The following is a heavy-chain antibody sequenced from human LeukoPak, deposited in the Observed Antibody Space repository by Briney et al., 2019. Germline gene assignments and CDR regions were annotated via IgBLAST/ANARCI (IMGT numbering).Heavy chain of an antibody. V-gene: IGHV3-48*01. J-gene: IGHJ6*03. Sequence: PGGSLRLSCAASGFTFNSYSMNWVRQAPGKGLEWVSYISSSSNTIYYADSVKGRFTISRDNSKNTLYLQMNSLRAEDTAVYYCAKSPSSYYYYYMDVWGKGTTVTVSS. CDR3: AKSPSSYYYYYMDV. CDR1: GFTFNSYS. CDR2: ISSSSNTI.